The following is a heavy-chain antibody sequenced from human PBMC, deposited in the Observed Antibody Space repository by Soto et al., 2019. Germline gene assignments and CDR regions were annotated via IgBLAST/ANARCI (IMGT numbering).Heavy chain of an antibody. D-gene: IGHD2-21*02. CDR2: MYNTGST. J-gene: IGHJ6*02. Sequence: LETLSLTCTVSGGSISSYYWSWIRQPPGKGLEWIGYMYNTGSTVYNPSFKSRVTISVDTSKNQFSLKLNSVTAADTAVYYCARDLWGYCGTDCYPLDVWGQGTTVTVSS. CDR1: GGSISSYY. V-gene: IGHV4-59*01. CDR3: ARDLWGYCGTDCYPLDV.